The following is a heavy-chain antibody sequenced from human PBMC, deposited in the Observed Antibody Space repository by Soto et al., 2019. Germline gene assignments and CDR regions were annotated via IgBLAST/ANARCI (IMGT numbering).Heavy chain of an antibody. V-gene: IGHV4-34*01. D-gene: IGHD3-22*01. Sequence: TSETLSLTCAVYGGSFSGYYWSWIRQPPGKGLEWIGEINHSGSTNYNPSLKSRVTISVDTSKNQFSLKLSSVTAADTAVYYCARTLSSGLHDYWGQGTLVTVSS. CDR3: ARTLSSGLHDY. J-gene: IGHJ4*02. CDR2: INHSGST. CDR1: GGSFSGYY.